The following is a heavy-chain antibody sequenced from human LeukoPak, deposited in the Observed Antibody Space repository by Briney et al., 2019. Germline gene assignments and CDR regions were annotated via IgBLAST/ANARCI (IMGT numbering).Heavy chain of an antibody. CDR1: GGSINNYY. J-gene: IGHJ6*02. D-gene: IGHD3-10*01. CDR2: ITGTIYFSGST. V-gene: IGHV4-59*01. CDR3: ARDSRDYGSGSYWDV. Sequence: PSETLSLTCTVSGGSINNYYWNWIRHPPGKGLERIGYITGTIYFSGSTKYDPSLESRVTMSVDTSKNQFSLTLSSVTAADTAVYYCARDSRDYGSGSYWDVWGQGTTVTVSS.